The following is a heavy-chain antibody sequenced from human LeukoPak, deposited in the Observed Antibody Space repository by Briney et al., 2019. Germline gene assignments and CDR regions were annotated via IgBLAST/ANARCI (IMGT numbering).Heavy chain of an antibody. V-gene: IGHV3-13*01. CDR3: AKADLRIIAAAQGFDY. CDR1: GFTLSIYD. Sequence: GGSLRLSCVASGFTLSIYDMHWVRQSPGKGLEWVSAIGLTGDSYYPDSVEGRFTISRDNSKNSLSLQMNSLRAEDTAVYYCAKADLRIIAAAQGFDYWGQGTLVTVSS. J-gene: IGHJ4*02. CDR2: IGLTGDS. D-gene: IGHD6-13*01.